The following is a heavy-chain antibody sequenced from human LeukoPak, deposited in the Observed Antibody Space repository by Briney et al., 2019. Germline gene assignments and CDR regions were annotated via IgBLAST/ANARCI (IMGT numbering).Heavy chain of an antibody. CDR2: INANSGGT. Sequence: ASVKVSCKASGGTFSSYAISWVRQAPGQGLEWMGWINANSGGTVYAQKFQGWVTMTRDTSISTAYMELSRLRGDDTAVYYCARKRGVGVDRNAFDIWGQGTMVTVSS. V-gene: IGHV1-2*04. CDR3: ARKRGVGVDRNAFDI. D-gene: IGHD3-3*01. J-gene: IGHJ3*02. CDR1: GGTFSSYA.